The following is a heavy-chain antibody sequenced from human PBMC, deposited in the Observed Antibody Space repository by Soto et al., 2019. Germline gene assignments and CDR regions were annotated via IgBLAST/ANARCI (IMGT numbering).Heavy chain of an antibody. V-gene: IGHV1-69*01. J-gene: IGHJ4*01. CDR3: ARDGGRHSGGIDY. CDR1: GGTFSSYS. CDR2: IIPIFGTA. Sequence: QVQLVQSGAEVKKPGSSVKVSCKASGGTFSSYSINWVRQAPGQGLEWMGEIIPIFGTANYAQKFQGRVTITADESTSTAYMELSXXXXXXXXVYYCARDGGRHSGGIDYWGXXXXVTVSS. D-gene: IGHD1-26*01.